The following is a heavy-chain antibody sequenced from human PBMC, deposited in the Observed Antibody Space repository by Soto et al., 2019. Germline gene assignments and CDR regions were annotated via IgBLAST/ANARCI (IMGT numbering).Heavy chain of an antibody. J-gene: IGHJ4*02. CDR3: ARTKCSGGSCYSWSLDY. D-gene: IGHD2-15*01. V-gene: IGHV4-31*03. CDR2: RYYSEST. CDR1: GGSITTGGYY. Sequence: SETLSLTCTVSGGSITTGGYYWSWIRQLPGKGLEWIGHRYYSESTYYNPSLKSRVSISLDTSKNQFSLRLSFVTAADTAMYYCARTKCSGGSCYSWSLDYWGQGTPVTVSS.